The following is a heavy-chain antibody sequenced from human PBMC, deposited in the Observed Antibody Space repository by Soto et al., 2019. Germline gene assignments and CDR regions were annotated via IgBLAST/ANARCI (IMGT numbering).Heavy chain of an antibody. Sequence: QVQLVQSGAEVKKPGASVKVSCKASGYTFTSYGISWVRQAPGQGLEWMGWISAYNGNTNYAQKLQGRVTMTTDTSTSTAYMELRSLRSDDTAVYYCARDRSNTIFVVVTAKHSDYWGQGTLVTVSS. CDR1: GYTFTSYG. J-gene: IGHJ4*02. CDR2: ISAYNGNT. CDR3: ARDRSNTIFVVVTAKHSDY. V-gene: IGHV1-18*01. D-gene: IGHD3-3*01.